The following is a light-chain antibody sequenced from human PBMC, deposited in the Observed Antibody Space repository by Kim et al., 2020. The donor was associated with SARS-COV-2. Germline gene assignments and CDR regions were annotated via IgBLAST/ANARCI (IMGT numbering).Light chain of an antibody. J-gene: IGKJ2*01. CDR3: QQYNDWPPFT. Sequence: EIVMTQSPATLSLSPGERAALSCRASQSVSSNLAWYQQKLGQPPRLLIYGASTRATGIPARFSGSGSGTEFTPTISSLQSEDFANYYCQQYNDWPPFTFGQGTKLEI. CDR1: QSVSSN. V-gene: IGKV3-15*01. CDR2: GAS.